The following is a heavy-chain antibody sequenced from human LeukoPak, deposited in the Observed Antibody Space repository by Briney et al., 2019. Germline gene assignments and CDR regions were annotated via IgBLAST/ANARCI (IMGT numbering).Heavy chain of an antibody. V-gene: IGHV3-23*01. CDR2: ISGSGGST. J-gene: IGHJ3*02. Sequence: GGSLRLSCAASGFTFSSYTMSWVRQAPGKGLEWVSAISGSGGSTYYADSVKGRFTISRDNSKNTLYLQMNSLRAEDTALYYCAKDRRYYDSSPQGAFDIWGQGTMVTVSS. D-gene: IGHD3-22*01. CDR3: AKDRRYYDSSPQGAFDI. CDR1: GFTFSSYT.